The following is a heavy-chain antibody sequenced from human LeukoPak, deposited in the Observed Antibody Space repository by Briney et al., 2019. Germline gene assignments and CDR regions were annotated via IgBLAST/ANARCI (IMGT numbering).Heavy chain of an antibody. V-gene: IGHV3-23*01. CDR2: ISGGGGTT. CDR1: GFTFSSDA. Sequence: GGSLRLSCAASGFTFSSDAMSWVRQAPGKGLEWVSTISGGGGTTYYTDSVKGRFTISRDNSKNTLYLQMNSLRAEDTAVYYCAKDGIAVAGINYFDYWGQGTLVTVSS. CDR3: AKDGIAVAGINYFDY. J-gene: IGHJ4*02. D-gene: IGHD6-19*01.